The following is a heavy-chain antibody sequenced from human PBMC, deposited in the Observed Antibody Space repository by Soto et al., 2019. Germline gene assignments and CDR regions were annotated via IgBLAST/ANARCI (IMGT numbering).Heavy chain of an antibody. D-gene: IGHD2-21*02. V-gene: IGHV3-9*01. CDR2: ISWNSGSI. CDR1: GFTFDDYA. CDR3: AKAYCGGDCRFFDY. J-gene: IGHJ4*02. Sequence: EVQLVESGGGLVQPGRSLRLSCAASGFTFDDYAMHWVRQAPGKGLEWVSGISWNSGSIGYADSVKGRFTISRDNAKNSLYLQMNSLRAEDTALYYCAKAYCGGDCRFFDYWGQGTLVTVSS.